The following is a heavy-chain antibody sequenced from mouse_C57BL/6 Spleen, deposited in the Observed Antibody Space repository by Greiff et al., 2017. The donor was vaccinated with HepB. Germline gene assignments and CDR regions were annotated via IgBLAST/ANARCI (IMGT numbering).Heavy chain of an antibody. D-gene: IGHD1-1*01. V-gene: IGHV1-72*01. CDR2: IDPNSGGT. CDR3: ARRYYGSSLYAMDY. J-gene: IGHJ4*01. Sequence: VQLQQSGAELVKPGASVKLSCKASGYTFTSYWMHWVKQRPGRGLEWIGRIDPNSGGTKYNEKFKSKATLTVDKPSSTAYMQLSSLTSEDSAVYYCARRYYGSSLYAMDYWGQRTSVTVSS. CDR1: GYTFTSYW.